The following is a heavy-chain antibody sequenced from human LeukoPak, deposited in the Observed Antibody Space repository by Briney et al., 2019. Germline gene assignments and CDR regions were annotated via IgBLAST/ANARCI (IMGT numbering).Heavy chain of an antibody. Sequence: PGGSLRLSCAASGFTFSTSWMIWVRQAPGKGLEWVDNIKQDGSEKYYVDSVMGRFTISRDNAKNSLYLQMNSLRAEDTAVYYCARDKFGGTDYWGQGTLVTVSS. V-gene: IGHV3-7*01. CDR1: GFTFSTSW. CDR3: ARDKFGGTDY. D-gene: IGHD1-26*01. CDR2: IKQDGSEK. J-gene: IGHJ4*02.